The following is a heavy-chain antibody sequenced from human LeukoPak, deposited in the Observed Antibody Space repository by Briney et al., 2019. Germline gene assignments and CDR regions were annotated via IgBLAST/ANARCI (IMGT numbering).Heavy chain of an antibody. Sequence: GGSLRLSCAASGFTFSNYWMHWVRQAPGKGLEWVSRINSDGSTTTYADSVKGRFTISRDNAQNTLYLQMNSLRAEDTAVYFCARVLASGNDYSDRRCSFDIWGQGTMVTVSS. D-gene: IGHD5-12*01. V-gene: IGHV3-74*03. J-gene: IGHJ3*02. CDR2: INSDGSTT. CDR3: ARVLASGNDYSDRRCSFDI. CDR1: GFTFSNYW.